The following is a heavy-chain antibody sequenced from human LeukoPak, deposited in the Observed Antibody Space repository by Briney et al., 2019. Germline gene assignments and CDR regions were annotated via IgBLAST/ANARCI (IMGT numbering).Heavy chain of an antibody. CDR3: ARGGLYCSSTSCYTIPARFDP. CDR1: GGSISSYY. D-gene: IGHD2-2*02. Sequence: SETLSLTCTVSGGSISSYYWSWIRQPPGKGLEWIGYIYYSGSTNYNPSLKSRVTISVDTSKNQFSLKLSSVTAADTAVYYCARGGLYCSSTSCYTIPARFDPWGQGTLVTVSS. CDR2: IYYSGST. J-gene: IGHJ5*02. V-gene: IGHV4-59*01.